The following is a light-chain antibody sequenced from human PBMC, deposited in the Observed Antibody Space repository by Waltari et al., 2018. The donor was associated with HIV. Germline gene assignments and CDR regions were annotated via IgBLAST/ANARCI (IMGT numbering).Light chain of an antibody. V-gene: IGLV1-44*01. CDR3: ASWDDSLNGPV. Sequence: QSVLTQPPSASGTPEQRVTISCSGTTSNIGRNTVSWFQQFPGTPPKVLIYGKNPGPAGVPDRFSGSKSVTSASLAIIWLQSEDEADYYCASWDDSLNGPVFGGGTKWTVV. CDR2: GKN. CDR1: TSNIGRNT. J-gene: IGLJ2*01.